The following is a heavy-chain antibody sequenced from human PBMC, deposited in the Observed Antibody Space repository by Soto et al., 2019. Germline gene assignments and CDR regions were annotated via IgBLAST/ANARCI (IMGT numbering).Heavy chain of an antibody. D-gene: IGHD3-10*01. V-gene: IGHV3-72*01. Sequence: GGSLRLSCAASGFTFSDHYMDWVRQAPGKGLEWVGRTRNKANSYTTEYAASVKGRFTISRDDSKNSLYLQMNSLKTEDTAVYYCASVPNYYGSGSYYNDYWGQGTLVTVSS. CDR3: ASVPNYYGSGSYYNDY. CDR2: TRNKANSYTT. CDR1: GFTFSDHY. J-gene: IGHJ4*02.